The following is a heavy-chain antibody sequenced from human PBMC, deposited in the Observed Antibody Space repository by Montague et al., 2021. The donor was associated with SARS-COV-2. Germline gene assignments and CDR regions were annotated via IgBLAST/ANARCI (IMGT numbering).Heavy chain of an antibody. Sequence: TLSLTCNVSGGSIKTTEYYWGWIRQSPGKGLEWIGYVYFSGTXYFNPSLETRTTISIDTSKSQFSLKLRSVTAADTAVYFCVRAADNYYPSGPLVGFDLWGLGTLVTVSS. J-gene: IGHJ4*02. CDR3: VRAADNYYPSGPLVGFDL. CDR1: GGSIKTTEYY. CDR2: VYFSGTX. V-gene: IGHV4-30-4*01. D-gene: IGHD3-10*01.